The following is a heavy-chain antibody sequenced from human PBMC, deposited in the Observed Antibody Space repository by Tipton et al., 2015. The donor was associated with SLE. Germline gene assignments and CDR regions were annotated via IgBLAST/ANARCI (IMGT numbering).Heavy chain of an antibody. J-gene: IGHJ2*01. V-gene: IGHV4-39*01. Sequence: TLSLTCIVSGGSITTTPYYWGWIRQSPEKGLEWIGSTHYSGTTYYNPSLASRVTMSMDTSKNQFSLKLSSVTAADTAVYYCARRGSWWYFDLWGRGTLVTVSS. D-gene: IGHD1-26*01. CDR2: THYSGTT. CDR1: GGSITTTPYY. CDR3: ARRGSWWYFDL.